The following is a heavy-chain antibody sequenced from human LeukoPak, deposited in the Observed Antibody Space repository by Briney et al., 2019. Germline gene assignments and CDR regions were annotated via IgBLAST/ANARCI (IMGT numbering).Heavy chain of an antibody. J-gene: IGHJ4*02. Sequence: PGGSLRLSCAASGFTFSSFSMNWVRQAPGKGLEWVSYISSSSSTIYYADSVKGRFTISRDNAKNSLYLQMNSLRAEDTAVYYCARDGSSSSWYYFDYWGQGTLVTVSS. CDR2: ISSSSSTI. D-gene: IGHD6-13*01. V-gene: IGHV3-48*04. CDR1: GFTFSSFS. CDR3: ARDGSSSSWYYFDY.